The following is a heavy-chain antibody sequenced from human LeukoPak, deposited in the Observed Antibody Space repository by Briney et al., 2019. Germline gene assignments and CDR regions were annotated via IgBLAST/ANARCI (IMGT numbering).Heavy chain of an antibody. V-gene: IGHV3-23*01. CDR3: ATKYGGNPYFDY. Sequence: GSLRLSCAASGFTFSSYAMSWVRQAPGKGLEWVSAISDSGGSTYYADSVKGRFTISRDNSKNTLYLQMNSLRAEDTAVYYCATKYGGNPYFDYWGQGTLVTVSS. J-gene: IGHJ4*02. CDR2: ISDSGGST. D-gene: IGHD4-23*01. CDR1: GFTFSSYA.